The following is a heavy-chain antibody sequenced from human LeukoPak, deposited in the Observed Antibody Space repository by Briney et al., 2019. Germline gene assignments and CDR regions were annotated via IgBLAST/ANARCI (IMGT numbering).Heavy chain of an antibody. V-gene: IGHV3-30*18. D-gene: IGHD5-12*01. CDR3: AKEDIGFDY. CDR1: GFTFSTYW. CDR2: ISYDGSNK. Sequence: GGSLRLSCAASGFTFSTYWMSWVRQAPGKGLEWVAVISYDGSNKYYADSVKGRFTISRDNSKNTLYLQMNSLRAEDTAVYYCAKEDIGFDYWGQGTLVTVSS. J-gene: IGHJ4*02.